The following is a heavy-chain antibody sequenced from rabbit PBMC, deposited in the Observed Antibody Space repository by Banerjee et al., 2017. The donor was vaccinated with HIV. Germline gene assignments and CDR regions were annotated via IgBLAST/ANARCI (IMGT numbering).Heavy chain of an antibody. CDR2: INTSSGNT. CDR3: ARDLAGVIGWNFNL. Sequence: QLKESGGGLVQPGGSLKLSCKASGFDFSIYYMSWVRQAPGKGLEWIACINTSSGNTVYATWAKGRFTISRTSSTTVALQMTSLTAADTATYFCARDLAGVIGWNFNLWGPGTLVTVS. V-gene: IGHV1S45*01. CDR1: GFDFSIYY. J-gene: IGHJ4*01. D-gene: IGHD4-1*01.